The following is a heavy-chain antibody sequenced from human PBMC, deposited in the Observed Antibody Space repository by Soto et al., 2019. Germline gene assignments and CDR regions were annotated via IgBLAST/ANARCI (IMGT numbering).Heavy chain of an antibody. Sequence: SETLSLTCIVSGGSITSYHWSWIRQFPGKGLEWIGRIYSSGNTKYNPSLQSRVTMSLDTSNNQFSLRLTSVTAADTAVYYCARGQRFSDWFDPWGQGTLVTVS. CDR1: GGSITSYH. V-gene: IGHV4-4*07. CDR2: IYSSGNT. D-gene: IGHD3-3*01. J-gene: IGHJ5*02. CDR3: ARGQRFSDWFDP.